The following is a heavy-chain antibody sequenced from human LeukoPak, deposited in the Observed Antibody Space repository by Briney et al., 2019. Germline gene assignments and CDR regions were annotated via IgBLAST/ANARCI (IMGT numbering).Heavy chain of an antibody. J-gene: IGHJ4*02. CDR1: GYTFTVYY. Sequence: GASVKVSCKSSGYTFTVYYFHWVRQAPGQGLEWMGWIHPNSGGTHYAQKFQGRVTMTRDTSISTAYMELDSLRSDDTAVYYCARDLEGASYLDYWGQGTLVTVSS. D-gene: IGHD4/OR15-4a*01. CDR2: IHPNSGGT. CDR3: ARDLEGASYLDY. V-gene: IGHV1-2*02.